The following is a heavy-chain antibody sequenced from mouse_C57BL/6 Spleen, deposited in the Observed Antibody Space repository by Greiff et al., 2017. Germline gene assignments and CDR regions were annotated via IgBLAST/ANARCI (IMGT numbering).Heavy chain of an antibody. J-gene: IGHJ4*01. Sequence: VQLQQSGPELVKPGASVKISCKASGYSFTDYYMNWVKQSNGQSLEWIGVINPNYGTTSYNQKFKGKATLTVDQSSSTAYMQLYSLTSEDSAVCYCATTGKNNAMDYWGQGTSVTVSS. CDR1: GYSFTDYY. CDR2: INPNYGTT. CDR3: ATTGKNNAMDY. V-gene: IGHV1-39*01.